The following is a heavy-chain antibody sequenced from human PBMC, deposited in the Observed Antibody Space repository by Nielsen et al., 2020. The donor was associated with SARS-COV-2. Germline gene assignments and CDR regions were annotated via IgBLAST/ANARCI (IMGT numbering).Heavy chain of an antibody. CDR3: GGGGGYFDWTNYYYGMDV. V-gene: IGHV3-48*02. J-gene: IGHJ6*02. Sequence: VRQMPGKGLEWVSYISSSSSTIYYADSVKGRFTISRDNAKNSLYLQMNSLRDEDTAVYYCGGGGGYFDWTNYYYGMDVWGQGTTVTVSS. CDR2: ISSSSSTI. D-gene: IGHD3-9*01.